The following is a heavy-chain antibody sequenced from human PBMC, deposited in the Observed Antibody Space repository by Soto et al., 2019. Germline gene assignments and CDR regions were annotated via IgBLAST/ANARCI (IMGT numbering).Heavy chain of an antibody. CDR2: LYYNGST. V-gene: IGHV4-59*01. CDR1: GGSISSYY. D-gene: IGHD3-16*01. Sequence: QVQLQESGPGLVKPSETLSLTCTVSGGSISSYYWSWIRQPPGKGLEWIGYLYYNGSTNYNPSLKKLVVTSIGTSQNQFSLKLSSVTAADTAVYYCARAYGYYFDYWGQGTLVTVSS. CDR3: ARAYGYYFDY. J-gene: IGHJ4*02.